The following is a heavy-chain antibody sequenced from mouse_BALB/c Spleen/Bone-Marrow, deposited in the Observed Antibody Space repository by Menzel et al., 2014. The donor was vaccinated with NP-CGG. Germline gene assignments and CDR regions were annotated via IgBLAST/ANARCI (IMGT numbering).Heavy chain of an antibody. V-gene: IGHV14-3*02. D-gene: IGHD1-1*01. CDR3: AFYYYGSSPFAY. Sequence: VQLQQSGAELVEPGASVKLSCTASGSNIKDTYMHWVKQRPEQGLEWIGRIDPANGNTKYDPKFQGKATITADTSSNTAYLQLSSLTSEDTAVYYCAFYYYGSSPFAYWCQGTLVTVSA. J-gene: IGHJ3*01. CDR2: IDPANGNT. CDR1: GSNIKDTY.